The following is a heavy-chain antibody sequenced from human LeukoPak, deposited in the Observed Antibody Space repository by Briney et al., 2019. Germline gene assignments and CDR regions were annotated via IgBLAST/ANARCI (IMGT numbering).Heavy chain of an antibody. V-gene: IGHV1-18*01. CDR3: AREDEYSSSPWFDP. CDR2: ISAYNGNT. D-gene: IGHD6-6*01. CDR1: GYTFTSYC. Sequence: ASVKVSCKASGYTFTSYCISWVRQAPGQGLEWMGWISAYNGNTNYAQKLQGRVTMTTDTSTSTAYMELRSLRSDDTAVYYCAREDEYSSSPWFDPWGQGTLVTVSS. J-gene: IGHJ5*02.